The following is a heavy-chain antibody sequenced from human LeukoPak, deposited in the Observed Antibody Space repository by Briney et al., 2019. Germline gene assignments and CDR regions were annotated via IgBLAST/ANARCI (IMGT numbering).Heavy chain of an antibody. Sequence: EGSLRLSCAASGFTFSNAWMSWVRQAPGKGLEWVGRIKSKTDGGTTDYAAPVKGRFTISRDDSKNTLYLQMNSLKTEDTAVYYCTTDPEGPWEQQQYFDYWGQGTLVTVSS. CDR1: GFTFSNAW. CDR3: TTDPEGPWEQQQYFDY. CDR2: IKSKTDGGTT. D-gene: IGHD6-13*01. J-gene: IGHJ4*02. V-gene: IGHV3-15*01.